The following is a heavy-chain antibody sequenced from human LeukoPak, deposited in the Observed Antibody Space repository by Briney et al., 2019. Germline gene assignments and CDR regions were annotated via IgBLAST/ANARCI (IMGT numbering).Heavy chain of an antibody. V-gene: IGHV3-23*01. Sequence: GGSLRLSCAASGFTFSSYAMSWVRQAPGKGLEWVSAISGTGGSTYYADSVKGPSPISTDNSKNTLYLQMNSLRAEDTAVYYCATIPTYYDILTGYYNPLYYFDYWGQGTLVTVSS. D-gene: IGHD3-9*01. CDR3: ATIPTYYDILTGYYNPLYYFDY. J-gene: IGHJ4*02. CDR2: ISGTGGST. CDR1: GFTFSSYA.